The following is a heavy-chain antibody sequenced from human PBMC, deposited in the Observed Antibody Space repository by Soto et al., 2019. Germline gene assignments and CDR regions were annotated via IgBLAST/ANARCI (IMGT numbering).Heavy chain of an antibody. V-gene: IGHV4-59*01. D-gene: IGHD3-10*01. Sequence: QVQLQESGPGLVKPSETLSLTCNISGGSISHYYWNWIRQSPGKALEWIGYIYSNGGTNYNPSLKSRVTISVDTSKYQFSLSLNSVTAADTAVYYCAGVMLRGSYYFGLDVWGQGNTVTVS. CDR1: GGSISHYY. CDR2: IYSNGGT. CDR3: AGVMLRGSYYFGLDV. J-gene: IGHJ6*02.